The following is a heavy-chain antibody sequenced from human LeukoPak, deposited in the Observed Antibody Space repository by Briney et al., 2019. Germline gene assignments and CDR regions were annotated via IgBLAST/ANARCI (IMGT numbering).Heavy chain of an antibody. CDR1: GFTFSSYE. D-gene: IGHD3-22*01. J-gene: IGHJ5*02. CDR3: AKVGSYYDSSGYKNWFDP. V-gene: IGHV3-48*03. CDR2: ISSSGSTI. Sequence: PGGSLRLSCAASGFTFSSYEMNWVRQAPGKGLEWVSYISSSGSTIYYADSVKGRFTISRDNAKNSLYLQMNSLRAEDTAVYYCAKVGSYYDSSGYKNWFDPWGQGTLVTVSS.